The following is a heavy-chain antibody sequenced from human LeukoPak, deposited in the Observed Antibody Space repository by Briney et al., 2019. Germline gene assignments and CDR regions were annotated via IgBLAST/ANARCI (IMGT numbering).Heavy chain of an antibody. D-gene: IGHD3-10*01. J-gene: IGHJ4*02. CDR2: IYYSGST. Sequence: EPSETLSLTCAGYGGSFSGYYWSWIRQHPGKGLEWIGYIYYSGSTYYNPSLKSRVTISVDTSKNQFSLKLSSVTAADTAVYYCARESGGIFDYWGQGTLVTVSS. V-gene: IGHV4-31*11. CDR3: ARESGGIFDY. CDR1: GGSFSGYY.